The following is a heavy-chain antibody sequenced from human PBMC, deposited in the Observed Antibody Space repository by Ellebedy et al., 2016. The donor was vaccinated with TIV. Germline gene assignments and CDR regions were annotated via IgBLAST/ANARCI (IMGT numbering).Heavy chain of an antibody. V-gene: IGHV1-2*02. J-gene: IGHJ3*02. CDR3: ARVILYGSGSDAFDI. CDR2: NNPNSGSP. Sequence: AASVKVSCKASGYNFTGYYMHWARQAPGQGLEWMGWNNPNSGSPHYAQKFQGRVTMTRDTSISTAYLELSRMRSDDTAVYYCARVILYGSGSDAFDIWGQGTMVTVSS. CDR1: GYNFTGYY. D-gene: IGHD3-10*01.